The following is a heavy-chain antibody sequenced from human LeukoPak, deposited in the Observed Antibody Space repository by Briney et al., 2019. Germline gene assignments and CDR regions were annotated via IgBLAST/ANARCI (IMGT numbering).Heavy chain of an antibody. CDR2: IYSSGST. J-gene: IGHJ6*03. CDR3: ARVLGYCSGSICADYYYYMDV. CDR1: GGSIISYY. D-gene: IGHD2-15*01. V-gene: IGHV4-4*07. Sequence: PSETLSLTCTVSGGSIISYYWSWIRQPAGKGLEWIGRIYSSGSTNYNPSLKSRVTMSVDTSKNQFSLKLTSVTAADTAVYYCARVLGYCSGSICADYYYYMDVWGKGTTVTVSS.